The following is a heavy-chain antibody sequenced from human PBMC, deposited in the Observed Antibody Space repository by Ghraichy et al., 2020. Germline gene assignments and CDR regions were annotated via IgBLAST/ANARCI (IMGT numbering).Heavy chain of an antibody. CDR2: IYYSGST. CDR1: GGSISSYY. CDR3: ARVLSWAEDYGGNFGLDY. V-gene: IGHV4-59*01. D-gene: IGHD4-23*01. Sequence: SETLSLTCTVSGGSISSYYWSWIRQPPGKGLEWIGYIYYSGSTNYNPSLKSRVTISVDTSKNQFSLKLSSVTAADTAVYYCARVLSWAEDYGGNFGLDYWGQGTLVTVSS. J-gene: IGHJ4*02.